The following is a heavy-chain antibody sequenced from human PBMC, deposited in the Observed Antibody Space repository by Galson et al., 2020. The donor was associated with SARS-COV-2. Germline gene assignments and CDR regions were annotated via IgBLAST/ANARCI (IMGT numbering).Heavy chain of an antibody. Sequence: GESLKISCAASGFTFSSYAMTWVRQAPGKGLEWVSVISTSGDSTYFADSVRGRFTISRDNSKSTLYLQMNSLRAEDTVVYYCAKDYLGTTLYYFDYWGQGTLVTVSS. J-gene: IGHJ4*02. V-gene: IGHV3-23*01. CDR2: ISTSGDST. D-gene: IGHD1-26*01. CDR3: AKDYLGTTLYYFDY. CDR1: GFTFSSYA.